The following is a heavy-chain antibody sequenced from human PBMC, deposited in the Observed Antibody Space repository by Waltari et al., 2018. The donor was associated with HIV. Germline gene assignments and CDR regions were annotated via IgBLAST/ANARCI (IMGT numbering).Heavy chain of an antibody. CDR1: GYTFTRYG. J-gene: IGHJ4*02. CDR3: ARYPEAFDWLLGPYYFDS. Sequence: QVQLVQSGAEVKKPGASVKVSCKASGYTFTRYGISWVRQAPGQGLEWKGWSSAYNGNRNYAQKFQGRVTMTTNTSTITAYMELRSLRSDDTAVYYCARYPEAFDWLLGPYYFDSWGQGTLVTVSS. D-gene: IGHD3-9*01. CDR2: SSAYNGNR. V-gene: IGHV1-18*01.